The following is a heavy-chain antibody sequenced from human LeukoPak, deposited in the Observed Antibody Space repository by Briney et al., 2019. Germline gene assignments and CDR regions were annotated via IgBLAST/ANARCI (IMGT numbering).Heavy chain of an antibody. D-gene: IGHD6-19*01. Sequence: GASVKVSCKASGYTFTGYYMHWVRQAPEQGLEWMGWINPNSGGTNYAQKFQGRVTMTRDTSISTAYMELSRLRSEDTAVYYCARGSSGWYYFDYWGQGTLVTVSS. J-gene: IGHJ4*02. CDR3: ARGSSGWYYFDY. CDR1: GYTFTGYY. V-gene: IGHV1-2*02. CDR2: INPNSGGT.